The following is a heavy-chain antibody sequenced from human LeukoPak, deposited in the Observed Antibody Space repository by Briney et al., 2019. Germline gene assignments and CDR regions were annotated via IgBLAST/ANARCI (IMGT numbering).Heavy chain of an antibody. D-gene: IGHD6-19*01. CDR3: HLSGVAVDVFDY. V-gene: IGHV1-69*04. CDR2: IIPILGIA. J-gene: IGHJ4*02. CDR1: GGTFSSYA. Sequence: SVKVSCKASGGTFSSYAISWVRQAPGQGLEWMGRIIPILGIANYAQKFQGRVTIAADKSTRTAYMELSSLRSEDTAVYYCHLSGVAVDVFDYWGQGTLVTVSS.